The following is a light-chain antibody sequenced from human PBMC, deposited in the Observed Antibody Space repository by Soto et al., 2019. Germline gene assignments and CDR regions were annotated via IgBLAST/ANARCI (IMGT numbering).Light chain of an antibody. CDR2: GAS. Sequence: ELVMTQSPATLSMSPGESATLSCRASESVSSNLAWYQQKPGQAPRLLIYGASTRATGIQARISGSGSGTEFTLTIRSLQSEDFAVYYCKQYNKWRTFGQGTKVDIK. CDR3: KQYNKWRT. V-gene: IGKV3-15*01. CDR1: ESVSSN. J-gene: IGKJ1*01.